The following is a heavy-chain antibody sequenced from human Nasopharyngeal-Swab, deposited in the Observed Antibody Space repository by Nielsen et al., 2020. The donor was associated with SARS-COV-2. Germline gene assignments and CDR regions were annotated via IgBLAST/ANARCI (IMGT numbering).Heavy chain of an antibody. J-gene: IGHJ4*02. D-gene: IGHD6-13*01. V-gene: IGHV3-21*01. CDR3: ARDGYSSSWYDY. CDR1: GFTFSSYS. CDR2: ISSSSSYI. Sequence: GGSLRLSCAASGFTFSSYSMNWVRQAPGKGLEWVSSISSSSSYIYYADSVKGRFTISRDNAKNPLYLQMNSLRAEDTAVYYCARDGYSSSWYDYWGQGTLVTVPS.